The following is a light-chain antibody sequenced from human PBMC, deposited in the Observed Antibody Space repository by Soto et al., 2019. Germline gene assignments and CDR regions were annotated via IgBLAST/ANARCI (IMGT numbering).Light chain of an antibody. CDR2: GAS. V-gene: IGKV3-20*01. CDR3: QQAASFPIP. J-gene: IGKJ5*01. Sequence: EIVLRQSPGTLSLSPVERATLSCMASQSVSNNYLAWYQQKPGRAPRLLIYGASNRATAIPDRFSGSGSGTDFTLTINGLQPEDFATYYCQQAASFPIPCGQGTRLEIK. CDR1: QSVSNNY.